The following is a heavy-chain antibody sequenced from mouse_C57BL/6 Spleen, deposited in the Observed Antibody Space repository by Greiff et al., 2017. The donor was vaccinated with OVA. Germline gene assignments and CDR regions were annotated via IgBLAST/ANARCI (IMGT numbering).Heavy chain of an antibody. CDR1: GFTFSSYG. J-gene: IGHJ3*01. V-gene: IGHV5-6*01. D-gene: IGHD1-1*01. CDR3: ARHMDYGSSSWFAY. Sequence: DVQLVESGGDLVKPGGSLKLSCAASGFTFSSYGMSWVRQTPDKRLEWVATISSGGSYTYYPDSVKGRFTISRDNAKNTLYLQMSSLKSEDTAMYYCARHMDYGSSSWFAYWGQGTLVTVSA. CDR2: ISSGGSYT.